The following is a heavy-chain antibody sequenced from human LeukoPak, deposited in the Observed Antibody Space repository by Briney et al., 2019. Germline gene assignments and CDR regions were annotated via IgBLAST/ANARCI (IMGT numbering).Heavy chain of an antibody. Sequence: ASVKVSCKASGYTFTGYYMHWVRQAPGQGLEWMGWINPNSGGTNYAQKFQGRVTMTRDTSISTAYMELSRLRSDDTAVYYCARDQGYNWNDGYYYYYMDVWGKGTTVTISS. V-gene: IGHV1-2*02. D-gene: IGHD1-20*01. CDR1: GYTFTGYY. J-gene: IGHJ6*03. CDR2: INPNSGGT. CDR3: ARDQGYNWNDGYYYYYMDV.